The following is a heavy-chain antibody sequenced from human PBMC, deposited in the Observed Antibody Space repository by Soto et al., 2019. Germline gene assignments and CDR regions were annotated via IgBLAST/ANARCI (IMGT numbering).Heavy chain of an antibody. CDR3: AKRRGAGGHFDY. CDR1: VLTLSSYA. D-gene: IGHD2-15*01. Sequence: PRSSLRLSCAPSVLTLSSYAMRWVRQGPGKGLEWVAVVSIGGSTHYADSVRGLFTISRDNSKNTLSLQMNSLTAEDTAVYFCAKRRGAGGHFDYWGKGSLDSVSS. J-gene: IGHJ4*02. CDR2: VSIGGST. V-gene: IGHV3-23*01.